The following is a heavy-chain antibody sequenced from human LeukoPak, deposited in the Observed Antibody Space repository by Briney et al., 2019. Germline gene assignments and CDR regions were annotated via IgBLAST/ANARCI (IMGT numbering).Heavy chain of an antibody. CDR2: IIPIFGTA. D-gene: IGHD3-16*01. CDR3: AKGVYYYYYYMDV. V-gene: IGHV1-69*13. Sequence: ASVKVSCKASGGTFSSYAISWVRQAPGQGLEWMGGIIPIFGTANYAQKVQCRVTITADESTRTACMELTSLRSEDTAVYYCAKGVYYYYYYMDVWGKGTTVTVSS. CDR1: GGTFSSYA. J-gene: IGHJ6*03.